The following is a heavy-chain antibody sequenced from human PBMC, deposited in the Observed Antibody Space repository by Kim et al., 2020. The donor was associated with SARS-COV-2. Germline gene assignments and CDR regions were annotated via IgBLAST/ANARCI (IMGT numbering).Heavy chain of an antibody. J-gene: IGHJ4*02. CDR3: ARDLFNAAADY. CDR1: GFSFRKYG. D-gene: IGHD2-8*01. V-gene: IGHV3-33*05. Sequence: GGSLRLSCAASGFSFRKYGMHWVRQAPGKGLEWVAVISSDGNKNYVDSVKGRFTISRDTSSNTLFLQMDTLRAEDTALYYCARDLFNAAADYWCQGAPVT. CDR2: ISSDGNK.